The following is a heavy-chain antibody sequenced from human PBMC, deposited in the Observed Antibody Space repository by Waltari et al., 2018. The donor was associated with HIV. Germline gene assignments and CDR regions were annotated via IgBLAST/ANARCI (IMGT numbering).Heavy chain of an antibody. V-gene: IGHV3-48*04. CDR2: ISSNSNTI. D-gene: IGHD2-15*01. CDR3: AKEVVALPHYYYYGLDV. CDR1: GFTFSSYS. Sequence: EVQLVESGGGLVQPGGSLRLSCAASGFTFSSYSMNWVRQAPGKGLEWVSYISSNSNTIYYADSVKGRFTVSRDNAKNSLSLQMNSLRAEDTAVYFCAKEVVALPHYYYYGLDVWGQGTTVTVSS. J-gene: IGHJ6*02.